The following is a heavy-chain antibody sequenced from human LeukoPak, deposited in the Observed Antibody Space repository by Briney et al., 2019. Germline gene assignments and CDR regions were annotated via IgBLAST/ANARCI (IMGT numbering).Heavy chain of an antibody. Sequence: HPGRSLRLSCAASGFTFSSYAMHWVRQAPGKGLEWVAVISYDGSNKYYADSVKGRFTISRDNSKNTLYLQMNSLRAEDTAVYYCARDDAGIAVAGSRGDWGQGTLVTVSS. J-gene: IGHJ4*02. CDR2: ISYDGSNK. V-gene: IGHV3-30-3*01. D-gene: IGHD6-19*01. CDR1: GFTFSSYA. CDR3: ARDDAGIAVAGSRGD.